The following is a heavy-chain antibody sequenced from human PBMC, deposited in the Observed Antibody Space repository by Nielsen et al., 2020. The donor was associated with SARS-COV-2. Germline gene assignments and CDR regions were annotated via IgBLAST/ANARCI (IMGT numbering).Heavy chain of an antibody. J-gene: IGHJ6*02. CDR2: IYYSGST. V-gene: IGHV4-59*01. CDR3: ARYYYDSSGYYYYYYGMDV. D-gene: IGHD3-22*01. Sequence: SETLSLTCTVSGGSISSYYWSWIRQPPGKGLEWIGYIYYSGSTNYNPSLKSRVTISVDTSKNQFSLKLSSVTAADTAVYYCARYYYDSSGYYYYYYGMDVWGQGTTVTVSS. CDR1: GGSISSYY.